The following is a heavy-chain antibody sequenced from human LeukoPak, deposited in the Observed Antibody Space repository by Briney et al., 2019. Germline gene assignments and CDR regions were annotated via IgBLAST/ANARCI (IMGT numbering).Heavy chain of an antibody. J-gene: IGHJ4*02. Sequence: GRSLRLSCAASGFTFSSYGMHWVRQAPGKGLEWVAFIRYDGSNKYYADSVKGRFTISRDNSKNTLYLQMNSLRAEDTAVYYCARWDVVVVAVDYWGQGTLVTVSS. CDR1: GFTFSSYG. D-gene: IGHD2-15*01. CDR2: IRYDGSNK. V-gene: IGHV3-30*02. CDR3: ARWDVVVVAVDY.